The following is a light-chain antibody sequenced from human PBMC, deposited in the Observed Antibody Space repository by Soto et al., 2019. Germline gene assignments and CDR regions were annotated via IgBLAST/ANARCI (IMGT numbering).Light chain of an antibody. CDR1: SSDVGGYNY. J-gene: IGLJ2*01. V-gene: IGLV2-14*01. CDR3: SSYTSSSTLRV. CDR2: EVS. Sequence: QSVLTQPASVSGSPGQSITISCTGTSSDVGGYNYVSWYQQHPGKAPKLMIYEVSNRPSGVSNRFSGFKSGNTASLTISGLQAEDAADYYCSSYTSSSTLRVFGGGTKLTVL.